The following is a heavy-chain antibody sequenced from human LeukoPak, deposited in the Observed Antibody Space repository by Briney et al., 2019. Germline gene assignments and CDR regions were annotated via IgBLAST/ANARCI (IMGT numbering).Heavy chain of an antibody. J-gene: IGHJ4*02. D-gene: IGHD2-21*01. Sequence: SETLSLTCAVYGGSFSGYYWSWIRQPPGKGLEWIGAINHSGSTNYNPSLKSQVTISVDTSKSQFSLKLRSVTAADTAVYYCARGCAYSGEGECLWGQGTLVTVSS. V-gene: IGHV4-34*01. CDR2: INHSGST. CDR1: GGSFSGYY. CDR3: ARGCAYSGEGECL.